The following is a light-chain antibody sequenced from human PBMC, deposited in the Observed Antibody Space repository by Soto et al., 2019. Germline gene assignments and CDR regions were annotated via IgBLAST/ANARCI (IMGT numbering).Light chain of an antibody. Sequence: EIVLTQSPATLSLSPGDRATLSCRASQSVSIYLAWYQQKPGKAPRLLIYDASNRATGIPARFSGSGSGTDFTLTISSLEPEDFAFYYCQQRKFWPPITFGQGTRVAT. CDR2: DAS. V-gene: IGKV3-11*01. CDR3: QQRKFWPPIT. J-gene: IGKJ5*01. CDR1: QSVSIY.